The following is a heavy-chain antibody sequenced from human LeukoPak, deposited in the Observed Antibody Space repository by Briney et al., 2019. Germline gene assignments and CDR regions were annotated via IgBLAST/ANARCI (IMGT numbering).Heavy chain of an antibody. CDR1: GGSISDYY. V-gene: IGHV4-59*08. Sequence: SETLSLTCTVSGGSISDYYWNWIRQPPGKGLEWIGYMFYTGSGKYNPSLKSRVTISLDTSKNQFSLKLTSVTAADTAVYYCAGHRFVILRGEGWFDPWGQGSLVTVS. J-gene: IGHJ5*02. CDR2: MFYTGSG. CDR3: AGHRFVILRGEGWFDP. D-gene: IGHD3-10*01.